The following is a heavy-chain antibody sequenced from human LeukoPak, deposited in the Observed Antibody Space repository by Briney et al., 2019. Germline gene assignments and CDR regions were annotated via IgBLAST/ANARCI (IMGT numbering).Heavy chain of an antibody. Sequence: SETLSLTCTVSGGSISSSSYYWGWIRQPPGKGLEWIGSIYYSGSTYYNPSLKSRVTISVDTSKNQFSLKLSSVTAADTAVYYCARAFLYYYDSSGYLDYWGQGTLVTVSS. CDR3: ARAFLYYYDSSGYLDY. J-gene: IGHJ4*02. D-gene: IGHD3-22*01. V-gene: IGHV4-39*07. CDR2: IYYSGST. CDR1: GGSISSSSYY.